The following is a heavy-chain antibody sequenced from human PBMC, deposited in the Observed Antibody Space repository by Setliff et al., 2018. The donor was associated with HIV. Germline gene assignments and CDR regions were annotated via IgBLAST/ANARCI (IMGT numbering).Heavy chain of an antibody. D-gene: IGHD5-12*01. Sequence: ASVKVSCKASGYTFTTYAMHWVRQAPGQRLEWMGWINAANGNTKYSQKFQGRVTIIRDTSATTVYMELSSLRPEDTAVYFCARGMGYVGYDWGLPWAPFDSWGQGTLVTVSS. CDR1: GYTFTTYA. V-gene: IGHV1-3*01. CDR2: INAANGNT. J-gene: IGHJ4*02. CDR3: ARGMGYVGYDWGLPWAPFDS.